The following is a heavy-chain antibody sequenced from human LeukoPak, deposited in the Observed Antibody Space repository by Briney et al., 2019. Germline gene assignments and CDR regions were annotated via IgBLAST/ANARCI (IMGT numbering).Heavy chain of an antibody. CDR2: INAYHGNT. D-gene: IGHD2-21*02. V-gene: IGHV1-3*01. J-gene: IGHJ4*02. Sequence: GASVKVSCKASGYTFTSYAMHWVRQAPGQRLEWMGWINAYHGNTNYAQKLQGRVTLTTDTSTSTAYMELKSLRSDDTAVYYCARDGGDLDYWGQGTLVTVSS. CDR1: GYTFTSYA. CDR3: ARDGGDLDY.